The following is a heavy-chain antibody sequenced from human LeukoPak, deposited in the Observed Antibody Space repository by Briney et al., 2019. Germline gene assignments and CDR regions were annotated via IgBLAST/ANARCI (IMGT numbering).Heavy chain of an antibody. D-gene: IGHD3-10*01. Sequence: GASVKVSCKASGYTFTGYYMHWVRQAPGQGLEWMGWINPNSGGTYYAQKFQGRVTMTRDTSISTAYMELSRLRSDDTAVYYCARNYYGSGSYSSWGDAFDIWGQGTMVTVSS. CDR3: ARNYYGSGSYSSWGDAFDI. V-gene: IGHV1-2*02. CDR1: GYTFTGYY. J-gene: IGHJ3*02. CDR2: INPNSGGT.